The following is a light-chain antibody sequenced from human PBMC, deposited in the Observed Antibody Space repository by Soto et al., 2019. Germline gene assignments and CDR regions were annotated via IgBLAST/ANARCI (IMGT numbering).Light chain of an antibody. CDR3: SSYTSSSTLV. V-gene: IGLV2-14*01. CDR2: EVS. Sequence: QSALTQPRSASGSPGQSITISCTGTSSDVGGYNYVSWYQQHPGKAPKLMIYEVSNRPSGVSNRFSGSKSGNTASLTISGLQAEDEADYYCSSYTSSSTLVFGTGTKVTVL. CDR1: SSDVGGYNY. J-gene: IGLJ1*01.